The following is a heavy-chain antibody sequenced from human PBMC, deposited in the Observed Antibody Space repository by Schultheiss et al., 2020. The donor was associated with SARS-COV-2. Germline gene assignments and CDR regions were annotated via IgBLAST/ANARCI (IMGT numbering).Heavy chain of an antibody. CDR1: GFTFSSYA. Sequence: GGSLRLSCAASGFTFSSYAMSWVRQAPGKGLEWVSAISGSGGSTHYADSVKGRFTISRDNAKNSLYLQMNSLRAEDTAVYYCARFVVVPAAHRQGFDPWGQGTLVTVSS. CDR2: ISGSGGST. D-gene: IGHD2-2*01. CDR3: ARFVVVPAAHRQGFDP. J-gene: IGHJ5*02. V-gene: IGHV3-23*01.